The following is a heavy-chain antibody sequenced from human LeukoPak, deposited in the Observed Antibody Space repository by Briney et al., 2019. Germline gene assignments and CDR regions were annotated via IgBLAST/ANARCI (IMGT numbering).Heavy chain of an antibody. J-gene: IGHJ4*02. CDR2: IYHSGST. CDR3: ARSFTFGGVIVTTPFDY. Sequence: SETLFLTCAVSGYSISSGYYWGWIRQPPGKGLEWIGSIYHSGSTYYNPSLKSRVTISVDTSKNQFSLKLSSVTAADTAVYYCARSFTFGGVIVTTPFDYWGQGTLVTVSS. D-gene: IGHD3-16*02. V-gene: IGHV4-38-2*01. CDR1: GYSISSGYY.